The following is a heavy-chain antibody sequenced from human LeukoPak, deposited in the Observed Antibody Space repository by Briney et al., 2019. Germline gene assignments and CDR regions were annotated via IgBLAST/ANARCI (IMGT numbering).Heavy chain of an antibody. D-gene: IGHD2/OR15-2a*01. CDR1: GFTFSSYA. V-gene: IGHV3-30-3*01. CDR3: ARESESDYFDY. Sequence: GGSLRLSCAASGFTFSSYAMHWVRQAPGKGLEWVAVISYDGSNKYYADSVKGRFTISRDNSKNTLYLQMNSLRAEDTAVYYCARESESDYFDYWGQGTLVTVSS. J-gene: IGHJ4*02. CDR2: ISYDGSNK.